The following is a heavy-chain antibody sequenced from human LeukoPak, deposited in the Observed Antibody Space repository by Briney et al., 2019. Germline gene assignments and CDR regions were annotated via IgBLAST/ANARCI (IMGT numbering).Heavy chain of an antibody. D-gene: IGHD5-18*01. CDR2: ISWNSSRI. CDR1: GFTFDDYG. CDR3: AKVGKRGYIYGSFDY. J-gene: IGHJ4*02. Sequence: PGRSLRLSCAASGFTFDDYGMHWVRQAPGKGLEWVSGISWNSSRIVYADSVKGRFTISRDNAKNSLYLQMNSLRAEDTALYYCAKVGKRGYIYGSFDYWGQGTLVTVSS. V-gene: IGHV3-9*01.